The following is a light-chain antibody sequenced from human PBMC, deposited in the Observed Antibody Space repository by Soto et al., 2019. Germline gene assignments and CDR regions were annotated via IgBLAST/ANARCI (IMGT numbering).Light chain of an antibody. J-gene: IGKJ2*01. CDR3: QQYDNLMYT. Sequence: DIQMTESPSSLSASVGDRVTITCQASQDISNYLNWYQQKPGKAPKLLIYDASNLETGVPSRFSGSGSGTDLTFTTSSLQSEDIATYYCQQYDNLMYTFGQGTKLEIK. V-gene: IGKV1-33*01. CDR2: DAS. CDR1: QDISNY.